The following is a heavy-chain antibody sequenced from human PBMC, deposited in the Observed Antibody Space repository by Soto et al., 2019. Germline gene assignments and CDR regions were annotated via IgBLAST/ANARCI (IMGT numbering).Heavy chain of an antibody. V-gene: IGHV3-23*01. CDR2: ISGSGDST. D-gene: IGHD3-10*01. CDR3: AKALYGGFTY. Sequence: EVRLLESGGGLVQPGGSLRLSCAASGFTFSVYAMSWVRQAPGKGLEWVSGISGSGDSTHYADSVKGRFTVSRDNSKSMLYLHTNSLSSEDTAIYYCAKALYGGFTYWGQGTLVTVSS. CDR1: GFTFSVYA. J-gene: IGHJ4*02.